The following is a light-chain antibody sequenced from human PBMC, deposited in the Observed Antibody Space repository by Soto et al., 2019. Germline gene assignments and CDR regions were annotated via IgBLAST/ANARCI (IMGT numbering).Light chain of an antibody. CDR1: QSVRSN. CDR3: QQYHTWTPSIT. V-gene: IGKV3-15*01. CDR2: GAS. Sequence: EIVMTQSPATLSVSPGERATLSCRASQSVRSNLAWYQQKPGQAPRLLIYGASTRASGIPARFSGSGSGTEFYLTISSLQSEAVAFSYCQQYHTWTPSITFGQGTRLEIK. J-gene: IGKJ5*01.